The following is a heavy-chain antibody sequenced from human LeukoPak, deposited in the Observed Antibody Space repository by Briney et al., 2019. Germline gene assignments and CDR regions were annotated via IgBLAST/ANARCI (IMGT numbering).Heavy chain of an antibody. D-gene: IGHD6-13*01. CDR3: ARVGSSYDYYYYYMDV. CDR2: INHSGNT. V-gene: IGHV4-34*01. Sequence: SETLSLTCAAVYGGSFSGYYWSWTRQPPGKGLEWIGEINHSGNTYYNPSLKSRVTISVDTSKNQFSLKLSSVTAADTAVYYCARVGSSYDYYYYYMDVWGKGTTVTVSS. CDR1: GGSFSGYY. J-gene: IGHJ6*03.